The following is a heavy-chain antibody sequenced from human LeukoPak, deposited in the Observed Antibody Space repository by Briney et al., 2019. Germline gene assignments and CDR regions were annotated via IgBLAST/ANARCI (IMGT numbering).Heavy chain of an antibody. V-gene: IGHV3-30*18. CDR2: ISFDANNK. J-gene: IGHJ4*02. CDR1: GFTFSTHG. Sequence: PGGSLRLSCAASGFTFSTHGMHWVRQAPGKGLEWVAVISFDANNKFYADSVKGRFTISRDNSKNTLYLQMNSLRPEDTAVYYCAKGSGTGYSSSWYSNWGQGTLVTVSS. D-gene: IGHD6-13*01. CDR3: AKGSGTGYSSSWYSN.